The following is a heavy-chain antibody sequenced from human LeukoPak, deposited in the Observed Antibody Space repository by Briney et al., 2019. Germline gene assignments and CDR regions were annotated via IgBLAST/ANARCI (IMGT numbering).Heavy chain of an antibody. V-gene: IGHV5-51*01. CDR1: GYSFTSYW. CDR3: ARRLDYYDSSAFFDY. CDR2: FYPGDSDP. J-gene: IGHJ4*02. D-gene: IGHD3-22*01. Sequence: GESLKTSLKGSGYSFTSYWIGWGGQLPGKGLEGMGIFYPGDSDPRHSPSFHGQVTISADKSISTASLQWSSLKASDTAMYYCARRLDYYDSSAFFDYWGQGTLVTVSS.